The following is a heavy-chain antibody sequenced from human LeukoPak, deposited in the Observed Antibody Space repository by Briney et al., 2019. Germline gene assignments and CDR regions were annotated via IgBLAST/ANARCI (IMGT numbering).Heavy chain of an antibody. CDR2: ISNSGST. CDR3: ARVGSGYDFFDY. J-gene: IGHJ4*02. CDR1: GASISSYY. V-gene: IGHV4-59*12. Sequence: SETLSLTCSVSGASISSYYWSWMRQPPGKGLEWIGYISNSGSTNYNPSLKSRVTMSVDTSKNQFSLKLNFVTAADTAVYYCARVGSGYDFFDYWGQGTLVTVSS. D-gene: IGHD3/OR15-3a*01.